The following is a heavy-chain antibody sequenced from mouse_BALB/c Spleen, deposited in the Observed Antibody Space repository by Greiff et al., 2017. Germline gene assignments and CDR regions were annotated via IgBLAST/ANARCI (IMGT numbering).Heavy chain of an antibody. V-gene: IGHV1-54*01. CDR1: GYAFTNYL. CDR2: INPGSGGT. J-gene: IGHJ2*01. Sequence: QVQLKESGAELVRPGTSVKVSCKASGYAFTNYLIEWVKQRPGQGLEWIGVINPGSGGTNYNEKFKGKATLTADKSSSTAYMQLSSLTSDDSAVYFCARRNYRLYYFDYWAKAPLSQSPQ. CDR3: ARRNYRLYYFDY. D-gene: IGHD2-14*01.